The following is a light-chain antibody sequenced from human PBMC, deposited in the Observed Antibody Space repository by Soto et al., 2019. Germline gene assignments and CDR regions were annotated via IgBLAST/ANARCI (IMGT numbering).Light chain of an antibody. J-gene: IGKJ5*01. CDR3: QQYNSYSIT. Sequence: DIQMTQSPSTLSASVGDRVTITCRASQSISSRLAWYQHKPGKAPKLLIYDASSLESGVPSRFSGSGSGTEFTLTISSLQPDDFATYYCQQYNSYSITFGQGTRLEIK. CDR1: QSISSR. CDR2: DAS. V-gene: IGKV1-5*01.